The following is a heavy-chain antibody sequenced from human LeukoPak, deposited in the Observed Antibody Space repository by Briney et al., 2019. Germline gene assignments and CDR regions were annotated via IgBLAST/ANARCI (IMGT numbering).Heavy chain of an antibody. J-gene: IGHJ5*02. CDR1: GYTFTSYY. V-gene: IGHV1-46*01. CDR3: ARTARGVIIKETMFDP. D-gene: IGHD3-10*01. CDR2: INPSGGST. Sequence: ASVKVSCKASGYTFTSYYMHWVRQAPGQGLEWMGIINPSGGSTSYAQKFQGRVTMTRDTSTSTVYIELSSLRSEDTAVYYCARTARGVIIKETMFDPWGQGTLVTVSS.